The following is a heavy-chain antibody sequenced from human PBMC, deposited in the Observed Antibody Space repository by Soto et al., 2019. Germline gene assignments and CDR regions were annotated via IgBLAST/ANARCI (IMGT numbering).Heavy chain of an antibody. J-gene: IGHJ3*02. V-gene: IGHV3-30*18. CDR2: ISYDGSNK. Sequence: GGSLRLSCAASGFTFSSYGMHWVRQAPGKGLEWVAVISYDGSNKYYADSVKGRFTISRDNSKNTLYLQMNSLRAEDTAVYYCAKYDFRGAFDIWGQGTMVTVSS. D-gene: IGHD3-10*02. CDR1: GFTFSSYG. CDR3: AKYDFRGAFDI.